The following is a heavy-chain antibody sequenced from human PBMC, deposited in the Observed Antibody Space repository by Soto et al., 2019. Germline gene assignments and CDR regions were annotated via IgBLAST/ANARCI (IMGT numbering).Heavy chain of an antibody. J-gene: IGHJ6*02. CDR3: ARERKFDFWRKGLDV. V-gene: IGHV1-8*01. CDR2: MDPNSGST. D-gene: IGHD3-3*01. Sequence: ASVKVSYKASGYTFTTYDINWVRQAPGQGLEWLGWMDPNSGSTGYAQNFQGRITMTRNISRNTAHMELSSLQSEDTAVYYCARERKFDFWRKGLDVWGQGTTVTVSS. CDR1: GYTFTTYD.